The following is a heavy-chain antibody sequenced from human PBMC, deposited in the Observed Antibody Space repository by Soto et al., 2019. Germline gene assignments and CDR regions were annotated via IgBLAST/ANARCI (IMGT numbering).Heavy chain of an antibody. CDR3: AKPLGLLRRAMAQGSDY. J-gene: IGHJ4*02. D-gene: IGHD5-18*01. Sequence: PGGSLRLSCAASGVTFSSYAMSWVRQAPGKGLEWVSVISSSGGSTYYADSVKGRFTISRDTSKNTVYLQMNSLRPEDTAVYYCAKPLGLLRRAMAQGSDYWGQGALVTVSS. CDR1: GVTFSSYA. CDR2: ISSSGGST. V-gene: IGHV3-23*01.